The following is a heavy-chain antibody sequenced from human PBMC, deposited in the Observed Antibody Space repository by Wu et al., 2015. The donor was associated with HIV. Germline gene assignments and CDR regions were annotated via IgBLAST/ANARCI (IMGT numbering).Heavy chain of an antibody. CDR2: IIPIFGTA. D-gene: IGHD1-26*01. Sequence: QVQLVQSGAEVKKPGSSVKVSCKASGGTFSSYAISWVRQAPGQGLEWMGGIIPIFGTANYTQRFQGRVTITADESTNTAYMELSSLRSEDTAVYYCARISRIVGGSNVFFQHWGQGTLVTVSS. J-gene: IGHJ1*01. V-gene: IGHV1-69*12. CDR1: GGTFSSYA. CDR3: ARISRIVGGSNVFFQH.